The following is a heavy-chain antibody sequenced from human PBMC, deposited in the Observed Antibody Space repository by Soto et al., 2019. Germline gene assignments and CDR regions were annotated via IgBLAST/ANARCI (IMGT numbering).Heavy chain of an antibody. V-gene: IGHV3-30-3*01. J-gene: IGHJ1*01. D-gene: IGHD6-6*01. CDR1: GFIFSYYA. CDR3: ARENSRISPRLFQH. Sequence: GGSLRRSCVASGFIFSYYAMHWARQAPGKGLEWVALISPAGTNQYYADSAKGRFTISRDNSKNTLYLQMNSLRPEDTGLYYCARENSRISPRLFQHWGHGTLVTVSS. CDR2: ISPAGTNQ.